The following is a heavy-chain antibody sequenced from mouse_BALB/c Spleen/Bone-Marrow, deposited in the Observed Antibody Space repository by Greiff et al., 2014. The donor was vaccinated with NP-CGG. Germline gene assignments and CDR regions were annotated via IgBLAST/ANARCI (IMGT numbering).Heavy chain of an antibody. CDR3: ARYYYGFLDY. V-gene: IGHV2-9*02. CDR2: IWAGGST. J-gene: IGHJ2*01. Sequence: VQLVESGPGLVAPSQSPSITCTVSGFSLTSYGVHWVRQPPGKGLEWLGVIWAGGSTNYNSTLMSRLSISKDNSKSQVFLKMNSLQTDDTAMYYCARYYYGFLDYWGQGTTLTVSS. CDR1: GFSLTSYG. D-gene: IGHD1-2*01.